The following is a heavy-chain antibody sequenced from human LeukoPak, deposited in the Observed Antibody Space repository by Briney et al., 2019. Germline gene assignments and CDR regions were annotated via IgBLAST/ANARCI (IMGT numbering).Heavy chain of an antibody. Sequence: PLGGSLGLSCAASGFTFSSYWMHWVRQAPGKGLVWVSRINSDGSTTSYADSVKGRFTISRDNAKNTLFLQMNSLRVEDTAVYYCAIEGYWGQGTLVTVSS. CDR1: GFTFSSYW. J-gene: IGHJ4*02. CDR2: INSDGSTT. V-gene: IGHV3-74*01. CDR3: AIEGY.